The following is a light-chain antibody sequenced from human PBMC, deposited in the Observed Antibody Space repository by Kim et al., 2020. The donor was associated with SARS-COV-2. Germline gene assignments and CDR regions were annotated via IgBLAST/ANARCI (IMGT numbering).Light chain of an antibody. J-gene: IGKJ4*01. V-gene: IGKV1-8*01. CDR2: AAS. CDR3: QQYYSYPALT. Sequence: ASTGDRVTITCRASQGISSYLAWYQQKPGKAPKLLIYAASTLQSGVPSRFSGSGSGTDFTLTISCLQSEDFATYYCQQYYSYPALTFGGGTKVEIK. CDR1: QGISSY.